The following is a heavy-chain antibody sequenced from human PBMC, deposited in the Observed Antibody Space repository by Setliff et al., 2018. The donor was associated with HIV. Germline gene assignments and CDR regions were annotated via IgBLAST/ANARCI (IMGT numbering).Heavy chain of an antibody. J-gene: IGHJ2*01. CDR3: ARAGNSAGYSEYRYFDL. V-gene: IGHV1-2*02. Sequence: ASVKVSCKASGYTFTGYYMHWVRQAPGQGLDYMGWIYPKDGRRNYAQKFQGRVTMTWDTSITTAYMELTMLRSDDTALYYCARAGNSAGYSEYRYFDLWGRGTLVTVSS. CDR1: GYTFTGYY. CDR2: IYPKDGRR. D-gene: IGHD3-9*01.